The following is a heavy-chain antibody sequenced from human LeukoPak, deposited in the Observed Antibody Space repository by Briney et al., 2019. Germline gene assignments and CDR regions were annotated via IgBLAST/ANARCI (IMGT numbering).Heavy chain of an antibody. Sequence: GGSLRLSCAASGFTFSSYGMHWVRQAPGKGLEWVAFIRYDGSNKYYADSVKGRFTISRDNSKNTLYLQMNSLRAEDTAVYYCAKDWGKLLWFGESDPHFDYWGQGTLVTVSS. J-gene: IGHJ4*02. CDR2: IRYDGSNK. D-gene: IGHD3-10*01. V-gene: IGHV3-30*02. CDR3: AKDWGKLLWFGESDPHFDY. CDR1: GFTFSSYG.